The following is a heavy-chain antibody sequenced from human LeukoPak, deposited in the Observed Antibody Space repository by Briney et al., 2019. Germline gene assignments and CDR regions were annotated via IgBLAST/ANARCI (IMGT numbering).Heavy chain of an antibody. CDR3: ARARLDLDY. Sequence: SETLSLTCTVTGGSISNKYWSWIRQPPGKGLEWIGYIYYSGSTNYNPSLKSRVTILVDTSKNQFSLKLSSVTAADTAVYYCARARLDLDYWGQGTLVTVSS. D-gene: IGHD3-16*01. J-gene: IGHJ4*02. CDR2: IYYSGST. CDR1: GGSISNKY. V-gene: IGHV4-59*01.